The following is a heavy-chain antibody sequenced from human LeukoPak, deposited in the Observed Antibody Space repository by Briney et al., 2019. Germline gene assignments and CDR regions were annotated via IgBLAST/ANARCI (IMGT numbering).Heavy chain of an antibody. CDR1: GFTMKNFG. V-gene: IGHV3-33*06. J-gene: IGHJ4*02. CDR3: VKGSDGDYYFAASFYLES. CDR2: IWYDGSQK. Sequence: GGSLRLSCEVSGFTMKNFGMHWVRQAPGKGLEWVAVIWYDGSQKHYVESVKGRFTISRENSMNTLSLQMNGLRVEDTGIYYCVKGSDGDYYFAASFYLESWGQGTLVTVSP. D-gene: IGHD4-17*01.